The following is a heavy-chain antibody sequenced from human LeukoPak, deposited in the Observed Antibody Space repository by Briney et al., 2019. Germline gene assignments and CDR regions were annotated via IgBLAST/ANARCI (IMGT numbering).Heavy chain of an antibody. CDR1: GFTFSSSA. CDR2: ISGSGGST. CDR3: AKDRRYFDGFDY. J-gene: IGHJ4*02. V-gene: IGHV3-23*01. Sequence: GGSLRLSCAASGFTFSSSAMSWVRQAPGKGLEWVSAISGSGGSTYYADSVKGRFTISRDNSKNTLYLQMNSLRAEDTAVYYCAKDRRYFDGFDYWGQGTLVTVSS. D-gene: IGHD3-9*01.